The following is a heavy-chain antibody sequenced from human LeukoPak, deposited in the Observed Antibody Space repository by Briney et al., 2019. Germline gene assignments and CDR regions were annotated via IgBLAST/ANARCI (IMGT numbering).Heavy chain of an antibody. CDR3: ARDQFGKGNWFDP. V-gene: IGHV3-21*01. J-gene: IGHJ5*02. CDR2: INSGSDYI. Sequence: GGSLRLSCAASGFTFSNYAMTWVRQAPGKGLEWVSSINSGSDYILYADSVKGRFTISRDNAKNSLYLQMSSLRAEDTAVYYCARDQFGKGNWFDPWGQGTLVTVSS. CDR1: GFTFSNYA. D-gene: IGHD3-10*01.